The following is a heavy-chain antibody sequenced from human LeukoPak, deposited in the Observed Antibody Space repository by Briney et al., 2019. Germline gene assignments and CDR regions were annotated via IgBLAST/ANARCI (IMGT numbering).Heavy chain of an antibody. V-gene: IGHV4-31*03. CDR2: IYYSGST. J-gene: IGHJ4*02. Sequence: PSETLSLTCTVSGGSISSGGYYWSWIRQHPGKGLEWIGYIYYSGSTYYNPSLKSRITISVDTSKNQFSLKLSSVTAADTAVYYCARGSGYDWTYDYWGQGTLVTVSS. D-gene: IGHD5-12*01. CDR3: ARGSGYDWTYDY. CDR1: GGSISSGGYY.